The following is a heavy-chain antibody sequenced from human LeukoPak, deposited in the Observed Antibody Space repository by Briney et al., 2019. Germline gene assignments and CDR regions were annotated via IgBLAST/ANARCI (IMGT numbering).Heavy chain of an antibody. J-gene: IGHJ3*02. CDR1: GHSISSGYY. D-gene: IGHD2-21*02. V-gene: IGHV4-38-2*01. CDR3: ARVGDYYRAFDI. CDR2: IYHSGST. Sequence: SETLSLTCAVSGHSISSGYYWGWIRQPPGKGLEWIGSIYHSGSTYYNTSLKSRVTISVDTSKNQFSLKLSSVTAADTAVYYCARVGDYYRAFDIWGQGTMVTVSS.